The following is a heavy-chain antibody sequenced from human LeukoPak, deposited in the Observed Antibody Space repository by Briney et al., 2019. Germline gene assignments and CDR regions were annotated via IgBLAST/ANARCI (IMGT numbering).Heavy chain of an antibody. V-gene: IGHV3-23*01. CDR3: AKDLGYTTYGYYFDY. CDR1: GFTFSSYA. CDR2: IGAGGTFT. D-gene: IGHD4-11*01. Sequence: GGSLRLSCTASGFTFSSYAMNWVRQAPGKGLEWVSGIGAGGTFTYYADSVKGRFTISRDNSRNTLYLQMNSLRADDTAVYYCAKDLGYTTYGYYFDYWGQGTLVTVSS. J-gene: IGHJ4*02.